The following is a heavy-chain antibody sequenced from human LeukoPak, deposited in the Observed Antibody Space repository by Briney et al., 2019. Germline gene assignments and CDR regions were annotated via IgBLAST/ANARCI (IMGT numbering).Heavy chain of an antibody. Sequence: AGGSLRLSCAASGFTFSSYSMYWVRQAPGKGLEWVSYISSSSSTIYYADSVKGRFTISRDNAKNSLYLQMNSLRDEDTAVYYCARDRPDILTGYYTDAFDIWGQGTVVTVSS. J-gene: IGHJ3*02. CDR2: ISSSSSTI. V-gene: IGHV3-48*02. D-gene: IGHD3-9*01. CDR1: GFTFSSYS. CDR3: ARDRPDILTGYYTDAFDI.